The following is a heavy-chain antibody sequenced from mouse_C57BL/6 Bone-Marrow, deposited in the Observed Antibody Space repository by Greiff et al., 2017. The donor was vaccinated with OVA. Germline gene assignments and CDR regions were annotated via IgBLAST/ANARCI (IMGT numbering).Heavy chain of an antibody. CDR2: IYPSDSET. D-gene: IGHD2-4*01. CDR1: GYTFTSYW. CDR3: ARWDYGHWYVDV. J-gene: IGHJ1*03. Sequence: QVQLQQPGAELVRPGSSVKLSCKASGYTFTSYWMDWVKQRPGQGLEWIGNIYPSDSETHYNQQFKDKATLTVDKSSSTAYMQLSSLTSEDSAVYYCARWDYGHWYVDVWGTGTTVTVSS. V-gene: IGHV1-61*01.